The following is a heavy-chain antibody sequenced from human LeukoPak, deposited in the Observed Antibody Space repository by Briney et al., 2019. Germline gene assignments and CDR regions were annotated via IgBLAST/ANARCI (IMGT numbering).Heavy chain of an antibody. D-gene: IGHD2-15*01. CDR1: GFTFSSYA. CDR3: AKLLGYCSGGSCYNWFDP. Sequence: GGSLRLSCAASGFTFSSYAMSWVRQAPEKGLEWVSAISGSGGSTYYADSVKGRFTISRDNSKNTLYLQMNSLRAEDTAVYYCAKLLGYCSGGSCYNWFDPWGQGTLVTVSS. V-gene: IGHV3-23*01. J-gene: IGHJ5*02. CDR2: ISGSGGST.